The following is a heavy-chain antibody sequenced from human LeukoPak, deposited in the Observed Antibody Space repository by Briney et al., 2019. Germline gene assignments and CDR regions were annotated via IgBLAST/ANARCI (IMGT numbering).Heavy chain of an antibody. J-gene: IGHJ3*02. Sequence: GGSLRLSCAASGFTVSSNYMSWVRQAPGKGLEWVSVIYSGSSTYYADSVKGRFTISRHNSKNTLYLQMNSLRAEDTAVYYCARERELPSTRAFDIWGQGTMVTVSS. V-gene: IGHV3-53*04. CDR1: GFTVSSNY. D-gene: IGHD1-26*01. CDR3: ARERELPSTRAFDI. CDR2: IYSGSST.